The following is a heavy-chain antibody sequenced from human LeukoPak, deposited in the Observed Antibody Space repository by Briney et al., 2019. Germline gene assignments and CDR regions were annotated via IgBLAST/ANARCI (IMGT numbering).Heavy chain of an antibody. D-gene: IGHD6-13*01. Sequence: EDSVKVSCKASGYTFTSYGISWVRQAPGQGLEWMGWISAYNGDTNYAQKLQGGVTMTTDTSTSTAYTELRSLRSDDTAVYYCARDFSGWYQGDYFDYWGQGTLVTVSS. V-gene: IGHV1-18*01. CDR3: ARDFSGWYQGDYFDY. J-gene: IGHJ4*02. CDR2: ISAYNGDT. CDR1: GYTFTSYG.